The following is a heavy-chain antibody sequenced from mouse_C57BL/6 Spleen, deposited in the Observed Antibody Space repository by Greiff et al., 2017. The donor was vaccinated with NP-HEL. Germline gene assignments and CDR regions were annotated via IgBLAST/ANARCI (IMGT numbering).Heavy chain of an antibody. CDR3: ARSRAGYAMDY. D-gene: IGHD3-3*01. V-gene: IGHV1-52*01. CDR2: IDPSDSET. Sequence: VQLQQPGAELVRPGSSVKLSCKASGYTFTSYWMHWVKQRPIQGLEWIGNIDPSDSETHYNQKFKDKATLTVDKSSSTAYMQLSSLTSEDSAVYYCARSRAGYAMDYWGQGTSGTVSS. J-gene: IGHJ4*01. CDR1: GYTFTSYW.